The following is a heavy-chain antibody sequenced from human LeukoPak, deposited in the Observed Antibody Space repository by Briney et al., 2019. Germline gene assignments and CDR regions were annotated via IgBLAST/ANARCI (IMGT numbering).Heavy chain of an antibody. J-gene: IGHJ6*02. CDR3: AKHMRATNTYSFFGLDV. D-gene: IGHD1-26*01. CDR2: INWNGGGT. CDR1: GFTFKDYG. V-gene: IGHV3-9*01. Sequence: GRSLRLSCAATGFTFKDYGMHWVRQPPGKGLEWVSSINWNGGGTDYADSVKGRFTISRDNAKNSLYLRLSSLRPEDTAFYYCAKHMRATNTYSFFGLDVWGQGTTVTVSS.